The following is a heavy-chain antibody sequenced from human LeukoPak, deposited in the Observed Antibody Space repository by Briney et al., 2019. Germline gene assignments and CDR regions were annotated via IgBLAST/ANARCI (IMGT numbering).Heavy chain of an antibody. D-gene: IGHD5-24*01. Sequence: GGSLRLSCAASGFTFSSYAMSWVRQAPGKGLEWVSAISGSGGSTYYADSVKGRFTISRDNSKNTLYLQMNSLRAEDTAVYYCAKTVRRWLQFKGIEPGWFDPWGQGTLVTVSS. V-gene: IGHV3-23*01. J-gene: IGHJ5*02. CDR2: ISGSGGST. CDR1: GFTFSSYA. CDR3: AKTVRRWLQFKGIEPGWFDP.